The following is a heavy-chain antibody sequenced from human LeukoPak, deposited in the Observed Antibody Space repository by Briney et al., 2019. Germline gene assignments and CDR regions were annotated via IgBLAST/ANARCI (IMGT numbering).Heavy chain of an antibody. V-gene: IGHV4-34*01. CDR1: GGPFSGYY. D-gene: IGHD5-18*01. J-gene: IGHJ4*02. CDR2: INHSGST. CDR3: ARAWIQLWSPLDY. Sequence: SETLSLTCAVYGGPFSGYYWSWIRQPPGKGLEWIGEINHSGSTNYNPSLKSRVTISVDTSKNQFSLKLSSVTAADTAVYYCARAWIQLWSPLDYWGQGTLVTVSS.